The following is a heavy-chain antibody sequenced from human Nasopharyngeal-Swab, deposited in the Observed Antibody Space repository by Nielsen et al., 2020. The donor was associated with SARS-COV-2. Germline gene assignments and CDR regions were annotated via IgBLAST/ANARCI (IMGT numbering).Heavy chain of an antibody. D-gene: IGHD4/OR15-4a*01. CDR2: IIPIFGTA. Sequence: WVRQAPGQGLEWMGGIIPIFGTANCAQKFQGRVTITADKSTSTAYMELSSLRSEDTAVYYCARRRAMVPQDAYDIWGQGTMVTVSS. J-gene: IGHJ3*02. V-gene: IGHV1-69*06. CDR3: ARRRAMVPQDAYDI.